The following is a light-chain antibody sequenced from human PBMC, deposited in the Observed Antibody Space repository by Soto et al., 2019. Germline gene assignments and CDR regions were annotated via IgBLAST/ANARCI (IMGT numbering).Light chain of an antibody. CDR2: RNN. CDR3: AAWDDSLSGPV. Sequence: QSVLTQSPSASGTPGQRVTISCSGSSSNIGSNYVYWYEQLPGTAPKLLIYRNNQRPSGVPDRFSGSKSGTSASLAISGLRPEDEADYHCAAWDDSLSGPVFGGGTKVTVL. J-gene: IGLJ2*01. V-gene: IGLV1-47*01. CDR1: SSNIGSNY.